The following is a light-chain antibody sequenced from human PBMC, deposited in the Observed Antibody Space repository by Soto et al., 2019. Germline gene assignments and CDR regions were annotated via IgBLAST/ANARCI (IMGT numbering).Light chain of an antibody. CDR2: KAS. J-gene: IGKJ3*01. Sequence: DIQMTQSPSTLSASLGDRVTITCRASQSIRSWLAWYQQKPGKAPKLLIYKASSLESGIPSRFSGSGSGTEFTLTISSLQPDDFATYYCQYYNSYSRTFGTGTKVDIK. CDR3: QYYNSYSRT. V-gene: IGKV1-5*03. CDR1: QSIRSW.